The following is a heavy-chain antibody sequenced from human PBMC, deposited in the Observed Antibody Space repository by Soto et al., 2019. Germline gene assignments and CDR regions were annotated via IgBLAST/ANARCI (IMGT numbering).Heavy chain of an antibody. Sequence: GESLKISCAASGFTFSSYAMHWVRQAPGKGLEYVSAISSNGGSTYYANSVKGRFTISRDNSKNTLYLQMGSLRAEDMAVYYCARATGTGLYYFDYWGQGTLVTVSS. D-gene: IGHD1-7*01. CDR1: GFTFSSYA. J-gene: IGHJ4*02. V-gene: IGHV3-64*01. CDR3: ARATGTGLYYFDY. CDR2: ISSNGGST.